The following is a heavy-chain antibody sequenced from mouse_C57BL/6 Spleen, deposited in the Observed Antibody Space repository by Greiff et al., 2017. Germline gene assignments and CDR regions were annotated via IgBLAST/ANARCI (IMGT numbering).Heavy chain of an antibody. CDR1: GFTFNTYA. J-gene: IGHJ3*01. CDR2: IRSKSSNYAT. V-gene: IGHV10-3*01. Sequence: EVQLVESGGGLVQPKGSLKLSCAASGFTFNTYAMHWVRQAPGKGLEWVARIRSKSSNYATYYADSVKDRFTISRDDSQSMLYLQMNNLKTEDTAIYYGGGGPAWFAYGAQGTLVTVSA. CDR3: GGGPAWFAY.